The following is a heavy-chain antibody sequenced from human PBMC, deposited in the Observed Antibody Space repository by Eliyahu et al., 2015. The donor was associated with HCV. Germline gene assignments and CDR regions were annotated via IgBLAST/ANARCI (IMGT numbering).Heavy chain of an antibody. J-gene: IGHJ6*02. Sequence: EVQVVESGGGLVQPGRSLRLSCAASGFNFXXYAMHWVRQAPGKGLEWVSGISWNSGSIDYADSVKGRFTISRDNAKKSLYLEMNSLRPEDTALYYCAKDTEFQPSPSYYYGMDVWGRGTTVTVSS. CDR2: ISWNSGSI. CDR3: AKDTEFQPSPSYYYGMDV. CDR1: GFNFXXYA. V-gene: IGHV3-9*01. D-gene: IGHD2-2*01.